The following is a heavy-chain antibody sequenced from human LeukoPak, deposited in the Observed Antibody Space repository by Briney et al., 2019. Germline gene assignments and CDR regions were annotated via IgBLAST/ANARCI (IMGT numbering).Heavy chain of an antibody. CDR3: ARDRFPVTTGLDN. V-gene: IGHV3-30-3*01. Sequence: GGSLRLSCEASQFTFSNYAMYWVRQAPGKGLEWMAVVSSDGGNTFYAESVKGRFTISRDNSKSTLYLQMNRLRPEDTAVYYCARDRFPVTTGLDNWGQGTLATVSS. J-gene: IGHJ4*02. D-gene: IGHD4-17*01. CDR2: VSSDGGNT. CDR1: QFTFSNYA.